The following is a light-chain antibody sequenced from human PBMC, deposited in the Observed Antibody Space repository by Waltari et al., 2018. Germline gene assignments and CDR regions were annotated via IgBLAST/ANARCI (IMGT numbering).Light chain of an antibody. CDR3: LLATQFTLT. Sequence: DIVMTQTPLSSPVTLGQPASISCRSSQSIVHSDGNTYLRCYQQTPGQPPRLLLYKISTRFAGLADRFSGSGAVTEFTLKISRVEAEDVGVYFCLLATQFTLTFGGGTKLEIQ. CDR1: QSIVHSDGNTY. V-gene: IGKV2-24*01. J-gene: IGKJ4*01. CDR2: KIS.